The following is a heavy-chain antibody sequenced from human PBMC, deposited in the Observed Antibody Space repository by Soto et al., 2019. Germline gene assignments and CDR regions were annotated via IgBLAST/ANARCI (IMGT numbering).Heavy chain of an antibody. CDR1: GYTFTSYD. V-gene: IGHV1-8*01. CDR2: MNPNSGNT. D-gene: IGHD3-3*01. CDR3: ARVTRYYDFWSGYYYYYMDV. Sequence: ASVKVSCTASGYTFTSYDINWVRQATGQGLEWMGWMNPNSGNTGYAQKFQGRVTMTRNTSISTAYMELSSLRSEDTAVYYCARVTRYYDFWSGYYYYYMDVWGKGTTVTVSS. J-gene: IGHJ6*03.